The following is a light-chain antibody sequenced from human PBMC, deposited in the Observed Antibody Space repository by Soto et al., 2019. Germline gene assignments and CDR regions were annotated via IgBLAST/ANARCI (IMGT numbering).Light chain of an antibody. J-gene: IGKJ2*01. Sequence: EIVLTQSPGTLSLSPGERATLSCRVSQSVSSSYLAWYQQKPGQAPRLLIYGASSRATGIPDRFSGSGSGTDFTLTISRLEPEDFAVYYCQQYGRSPGYTFGQGTKLEIK. CDR1: QSVSSSY. V-gene: IGKV3-20*01. CDR2: GAS. CDR3: QQYGRSPGYT.